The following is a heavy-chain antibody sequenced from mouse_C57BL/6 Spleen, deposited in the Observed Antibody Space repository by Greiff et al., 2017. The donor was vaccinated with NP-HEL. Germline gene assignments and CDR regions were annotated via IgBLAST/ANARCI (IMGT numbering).Heavy chain of an antibody. CDR2: ISNLAYSI. CDR1: GFTFSDYG. Sequence: EVMLVESGGGLVQPGGSLKLSCAASGFTFSDYGMAWVRQAPRKGPEWVAVISNLAYSIYYADTVTGRFTISRENAKNTLYLEMSSLRSEDTAMYYCARRGKDYYAMDYWGQGTSVTVSS. V-gene: IGHV5-15*04. J-gene: IGHJ4*01. CDR3: ARRGKDYYAMDY. D-gene: IGHD1-3*01.